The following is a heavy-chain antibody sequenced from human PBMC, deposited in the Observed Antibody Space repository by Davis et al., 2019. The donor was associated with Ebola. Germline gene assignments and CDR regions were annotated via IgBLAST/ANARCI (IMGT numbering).Heavy chain of an antibody. CDR3: TRETRVNGIGANDM. CDR2: IYHSGNT. CDR1: GASVNTNNNY. J-gene: IGHJ3*02. V-gene: IGHV4-61*03. D-gene: IGHD2-8*01. Sequence: SETLSLTCSVSGASVNTNNNYWTWIRQTPGKGLEWIGYIYHSGNTNYNPSLTSRVTISEDTSKNPFSLKLNSVTAADTAMYYCTRETRVNGIGANDMWGQGTMVAVSS.